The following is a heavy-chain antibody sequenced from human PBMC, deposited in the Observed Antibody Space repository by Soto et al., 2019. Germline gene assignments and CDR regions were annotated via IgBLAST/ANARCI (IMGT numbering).Heavy chain of an antibody. J-gene: IGHJ4*02. CDR1: GYMFPIYH. Sequence: GESLKISCEASGYMFPIYHISWVRQMPGKGLEWVGKIDPSDSRTMYRPPSRARITISVDKSINTAYLEWGRLKASDTAMYYCARHDSNGDLDFWGQGTQVTVSS. D-gene: IGHD2-8*01. V-gene: IGHV5-10-1*01. CDR3: ARHDSNGDLDF. CDR2: IDPSDSRT.